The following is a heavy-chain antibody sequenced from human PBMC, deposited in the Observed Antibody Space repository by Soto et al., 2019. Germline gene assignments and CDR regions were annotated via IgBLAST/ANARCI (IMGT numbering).Heavy chain of an antibody. CDR3: EKYDILTGYYSCFDY. Sequence: GGSLRLSCAASGFTFSSYAMSWVRQAPGKGLEWVSAISGSGGSTYYADSVKGRFTISRDNSKNTLYLQMNSLRAEDTAVYYCEKYDILTGYYSCFDYWGQGTLVSVSS. CDR1: GFTFSSYA. J-gene: IGHJ4*02. V-gene: IGHV3-23*01. D-gene: IGHD3-9*01. CDR2: ISGSGGST.